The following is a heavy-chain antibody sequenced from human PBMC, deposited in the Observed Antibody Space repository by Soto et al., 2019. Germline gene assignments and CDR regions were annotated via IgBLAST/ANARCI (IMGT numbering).Heavy chain of an antibody. D-gene: IGHD1-1*01. V-gene: IGHV3-7*03. CDR3: ARDLDWKDVFRFMETPPIQGWGIDN. CDR2: IKQDGSET. CDR1: GFAFSSYW. Sequence: EGQLVESGGNLVQPGRSLRLSCVASGFAFSSYWMSWVRQAPGKGLEWVANIKQDGSETYYVDSVKGRFTISRDNTKNSLTLQMSGLRADDTAISDCARDLDWKDVFRFMETPPIQGWGIDNWGQGTMVTVSS. J-gene: IGHJ4*02.